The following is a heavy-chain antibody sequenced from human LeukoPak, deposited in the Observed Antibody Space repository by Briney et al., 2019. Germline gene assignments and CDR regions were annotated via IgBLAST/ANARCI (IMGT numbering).Heavy chain of an antibody. CDR2: IKQDGSEK. CDR3: ARDSYRGSGSWNY. J-gene: IGHJ4*02. CDR1: GFTFSSYW. V-gene: IGHV3-7*01. D-gene: IGHD3-10*01. Sequence: GGSLRLSCAASGFTFSSYWMSWVRQAPGKGLEWVANIKQDGSEKYYVDSVKGRFTISRDNAKNSLYLQMNSLRAEDTAVYYCARDSYRGSGSWNYWGQGTLVTVSS.